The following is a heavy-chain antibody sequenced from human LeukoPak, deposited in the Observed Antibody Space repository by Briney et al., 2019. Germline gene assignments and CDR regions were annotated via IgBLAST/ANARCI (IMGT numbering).Heavy chain of an antibody. CDR3: ARGGYQADSDFDY. Sequence: SETLSLTCTVSGGSISSYYWSWIRQPPGKGLEWFGYICYSGSTNYSPSLKSRVTISVDTSKNQFSLKLSSVTAADTAVYYCARGGYQADSDFDYWGQGTLVTVSS. D-gene: IGHD2-2*01. J-gene: IGHJ4*02. V-gene: IGHV4-59*01. CDR1: GGSISSYY. CDR2: ICYSGST.